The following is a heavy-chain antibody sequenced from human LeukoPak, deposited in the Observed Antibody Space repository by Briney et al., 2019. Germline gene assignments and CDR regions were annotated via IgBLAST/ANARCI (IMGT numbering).Heavy chain of an antibody. Sequence: GGSLRLSCAVSGFTVSSNYMSWVRQAPGKGLEWDSSLYSGAHIYYADSVKGRFTISRDYSNNTLYLQMNSLRAEDTAVYYCAILALRSGNLETFDYWGQGTLVTVSS. CDR2: LYSGAHI. CDR1: GFTVSSNY. CDR3: AILALRSGNLETFDY. J-gene: IGHJ4*02. D-gene: IGHD3-3*01. V-gene: IGHV3-53*01.